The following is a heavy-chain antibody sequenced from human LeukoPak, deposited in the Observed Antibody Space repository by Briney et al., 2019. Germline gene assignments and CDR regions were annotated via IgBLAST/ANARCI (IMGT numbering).Heavy chain of an antibody. J-gene: IGHJ4*02. CDR3: AKENVVVATDNDY. CDR1: GFTFSSYG. V-gene: IGHV3-30*02. Sequence: GGSLRLSCAASGFTFSSYGMHWVRQAPGKGLEWVAFIRYDGSNKYYADSVKGRFTISRDNSKNTLYLQMNSLRAEDTAVYYCAKENVVVATDNDYWGQGTLVTVSS. D-gene: IGHD2-21*01. CDR2: IRYDGSNK.